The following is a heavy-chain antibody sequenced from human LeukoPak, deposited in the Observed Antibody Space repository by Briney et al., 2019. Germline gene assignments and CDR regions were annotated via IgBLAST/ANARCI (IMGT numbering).Heavy chain of an antibody. V-gene: IGHV4-59*08. D-gene: IGHD3-16*01. Sequence: SETLSLTCTVSGGSISSYYRSWIRQPPGKGLEWIGYIYYSGSTNYNPSLKSRVTISVDTSKNQFSLKLSSVTAADTAVYYCARQVGYANNYFDYWGQGTLVTVSS. CDR3: ARQVGYANNYFDY. CDR1: GGSISSYY. J-gene: IGHJ4*02. CDR2: IYYSGST.